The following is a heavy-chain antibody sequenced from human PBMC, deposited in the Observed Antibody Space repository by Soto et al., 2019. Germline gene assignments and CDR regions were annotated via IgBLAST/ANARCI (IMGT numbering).Heavy chain of an antibody. D-gene: IGHD1-26*01. V-gene: IGHV3-53*01. Sequence: GGSLRLSCAASGFTVSSNYMSWVRQTPGKGLEWVSIIFSGGDTYYADSVKGRFTISRDNSKNTVYLQMNSLGAEDTAVYYCATASLVGASYFDYWGQGT. CDR3: ATASLVGASYFDY. CDR1: GFTVSSNY. CDR2: IFSGGDT. J-gene: IGHJ4*02.